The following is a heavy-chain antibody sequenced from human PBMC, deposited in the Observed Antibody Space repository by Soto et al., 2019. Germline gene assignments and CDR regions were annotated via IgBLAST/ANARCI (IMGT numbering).Heavy chain of an antibody. V-gene: IGHV1-69*12. J-gene: IGHJ5*02. CDR3: ARTARDTIFGVVIGWFDP. CDR1: GGTFSSYA. Sequence: QVQLVQSGAEVKKPGSSVKVSCKASGGTFSSYAISWVRQAPGQGLEWMGGIIPIFGTANYAQKSQGRVTIPADESTSTAYMELSSLRSEDTAVYYCARTARDTIFGVVIGWFDPWGQGTLVTVSS. CDR2: IIPIFGTA. D-gene: IGHD3-3*01.